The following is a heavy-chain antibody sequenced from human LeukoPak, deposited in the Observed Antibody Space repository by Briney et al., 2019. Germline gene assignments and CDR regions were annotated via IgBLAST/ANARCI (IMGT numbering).Heavy chain of an antibody. Sequence: GRSLRLSCAASGFTFSSYAMHWVRQAPGKGLEWVAVISYDGSNKYYAVSVKGRFTISRDNSKNTLYLQMNSLRAEDTAVYYCAREVAWGYYDSSGYIDYWGQGTLVTVSS. CDR1: GFTFSSYA. D-gene: IGHD3-22*01. J-gene: IGHJ4*02. CDR2: ISYDGSNK. CDR3: AREVAWGYYDSSGYIDY. V-gene: IGHV3-30-3*01.